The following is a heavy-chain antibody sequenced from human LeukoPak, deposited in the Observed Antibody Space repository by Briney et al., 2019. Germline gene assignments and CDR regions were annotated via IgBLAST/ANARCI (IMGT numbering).Heavy chain of an antibody. Sequence: SETLSPTCAVYGGSFSSYYWSWIRQPPGKGLEWIGEINHSGSTNYNPSLKSRVTISVDTSKNQFSLKLSSVTAADTAVYYCARGGTLAAAGNIDYWGQGTLVTVSS. CDR1: GGSFSSYY. CDR3: ARGGTLAAAGNIDY. CDR2: INHSGST. D-gene: IGHD6-13*01. V-gene: IGHV4-34*01. J-gene: IGHJ4*02.